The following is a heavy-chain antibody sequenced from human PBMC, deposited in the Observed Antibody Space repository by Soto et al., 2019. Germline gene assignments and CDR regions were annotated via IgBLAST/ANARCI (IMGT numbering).Heavy chain of an antibody. CDR2: ISYDGSNK. J-gene: IGHJ4*02. Sequence: ESGGGVVQPGRSLRLSCAASGFTFSSYAMHWVRQAPGKGLEWVAVISYDGSNKYYADSVKGRFTISRDNSKNTLYLQMNSLRAEDTAVYYCARDPYSSGWYDYWGQGTLVTVSS. CDR3: ARDPYSSGWYDY. CDR1: GFTFSSYA. V-gene: IGHV3-30-3*01. D-gene: IGHD6-19*01.